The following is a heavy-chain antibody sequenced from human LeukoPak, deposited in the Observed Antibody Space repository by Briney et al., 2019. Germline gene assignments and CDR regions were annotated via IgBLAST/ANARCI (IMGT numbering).Heavy chain of an antibody. D-gene: IGHD4-17*01. Sequence: PGGSLRLSCAASGFTFSSYGMHWVRQAPGKGLEWVAVISYDGSNKYYADSVKGRFTISRDNSKNTLYLQMNSLRAEDTAVYYCAKGDYGVDFDYWGQGTLVTVSS. CDR1: GFTFSSYG. V-gene: IGHV3-30*18. CDR2: ISYDGSNK. CDR3: AKGDYGVDFDY. J-gene: IGHJ4*02.